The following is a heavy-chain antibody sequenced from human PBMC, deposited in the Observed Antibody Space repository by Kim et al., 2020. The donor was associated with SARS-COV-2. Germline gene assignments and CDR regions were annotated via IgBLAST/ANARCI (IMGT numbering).Heavy chain of an antibody. J-gene: IGHJ6*02. Sequence: YYAGAVKRRFIISRDNSKNTVYLEMNSLGVEDTAVYYCARDRTGYYYGMDVWGQGTTVTVSS. CDR3: ARDRTGYYYGMDV. V-gene: IGHV3-33*01.